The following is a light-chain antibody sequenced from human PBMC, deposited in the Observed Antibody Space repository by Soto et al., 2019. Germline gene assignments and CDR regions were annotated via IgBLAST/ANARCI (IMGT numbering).Light chain of an antibody. CDR3: QQYGSTGA. J-gene: IGKJ1*01. Sequence: ESVLTQSPGTLSLSPGERATLSCRASQSVSSSYLAWYQQKPGQAPRLLIYGASSRATGIPDRFSGSGSGKDFTLTISRLEPEDFAVYYCQQYGSTGAFGQGTKVEIK. CDR1: QSVSSSY. V-gene: IGKV3-20*01. CDR2: GAS.